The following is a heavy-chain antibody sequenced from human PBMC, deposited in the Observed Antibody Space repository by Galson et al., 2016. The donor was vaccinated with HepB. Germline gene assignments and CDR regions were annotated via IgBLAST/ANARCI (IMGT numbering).Heavy chain of an antibody. CDR2: GDTL. V-gene: IGHV3-64D*06. D-gene: IGHD6-13*01. CDR1: GFTFSYYA. CDR3: VRGTAGAPGLDS. J-gene: IGHJ5*01. Sequence: SLRLSCAASGFTFSYYAMHWVRQAPGRGLEYVGDTLWYAESVKGRFTISRDNSKNTLYLQMTSLKTEETALYYCVRGTAGAPGLDSWGHGTLVTVSS.